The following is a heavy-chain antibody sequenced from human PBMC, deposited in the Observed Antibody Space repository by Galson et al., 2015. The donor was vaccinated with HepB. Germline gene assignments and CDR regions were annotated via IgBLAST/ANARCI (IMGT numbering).Heavy chain of an antibody. CDR1: GYTFTSYD. CDR2: MNPNSGNT. CDR3: ARVIPFTVNWFDP. V-gene: IGHV1-8*01. J-gene: IGHJ5*02. Sequence: SVKVSCKASGYTFTSYDINWVRQATGQGLEWMGWMNPNSGNTGYAQKFQGRVTMTRNTSISTAYMELSSLRSEDTAVYYCARVIPFTVNWFDPWGQGTLVTVSS. D-gene: IGHD3-16*01.